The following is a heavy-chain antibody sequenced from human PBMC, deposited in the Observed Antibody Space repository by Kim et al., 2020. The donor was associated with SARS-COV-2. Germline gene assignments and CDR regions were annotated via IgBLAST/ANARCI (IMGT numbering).Heavy chain of an antibody. Sequence: SETLSLTCAVYGGSFSGYYWSWIRQPPGKGMEWIGEINHSGSTNYNPSLKSRVTISVDTSKNQFSLKLSSVTAADTAVYYCARGNPQRIMITVGGVTAPPYWYLHLGGRGTLVTVSS. CDR3: ARGNPQRIMITVGGVTAPPYWYLHL. V-gene: IGHV4-34*01. CDR1: GGSFSGYY. D-gene: IGHD3-16*01. CDR2: INHSGST. J-gene: IGHJ2*01.